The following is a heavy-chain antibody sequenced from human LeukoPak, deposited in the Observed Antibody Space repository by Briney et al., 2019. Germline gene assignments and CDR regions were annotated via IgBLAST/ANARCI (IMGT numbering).Heavy chain of an antibody. J-gene: IGHJ6*03. Sequence: SETLSLTCTVSGGSISSSIYYWGWIRQPPGKGLEWIGSIYYSGSTYYNPSLKSRVTISVDTSKNQFSLKLSSVTAADTAVYYCARLFSDSVVVVVTNYYMDVWGKGTTVTVSS. CDR3: ARLFSDSVVVVVTNYYMDV. D-gene: IGHD3-22*01. CDR2: IYYSGST. V-gene: IGHV4-39*01. CDR1: GGSISSSIYY.